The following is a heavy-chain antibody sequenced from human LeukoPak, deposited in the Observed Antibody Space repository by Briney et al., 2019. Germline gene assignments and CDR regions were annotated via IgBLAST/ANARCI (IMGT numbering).Heavy chain of an antibody. CDR2: IYSSGST. CDR3: ARETVAAGYYYMDV. V-gene: IGHV3-53*01. Sequence: GGSLRLSCAASGLTVSSNYMSWVRQAPGKGLEWVSVIYSSGSTYYADSVKGRFTISRDNSKNTLYLQMNNLRAEDTAVYYCARETVAAGYYYMDVWGKGTTVTISS. J-gene: IGHJ6*03. D-gene: IGHD6-19*01. CDR1: GLTVSSNY.